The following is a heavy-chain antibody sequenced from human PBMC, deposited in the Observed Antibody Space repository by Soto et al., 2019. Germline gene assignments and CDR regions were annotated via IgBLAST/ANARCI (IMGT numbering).Heavy chain of an antibody. CDR2: IDQDGSET. J-gene: IGHJ4*02. CDR1: GFTFTSSW. D-gene: IGHD6-13*01. CDR3: ARDAAFTRFDY. V-gene: IGHV3-7*01. Sequence: PASGFTFTSSWMAWVRLAPGNGLEWVANIDQDGSETNYVDSVKGRFTISRDNAKNSLFLQMNSLRAEDTAVYYCARDAAFTRFDYWGQGTLVTVSS.